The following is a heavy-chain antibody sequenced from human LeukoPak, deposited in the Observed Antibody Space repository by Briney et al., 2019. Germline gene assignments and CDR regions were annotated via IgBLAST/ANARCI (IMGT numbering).Heavy chain of an antibody. V-gene: IGHV3-21*06. CDR2: ITSSSSYI. CDR3: ARGLRGYMDV. D-gene: IGHD5-12*01. J-gene: IGHJ6*03. Sequence: GGSLRLSCAASGFTFSSYNMNWVRQAPGKGLEWVSSITSSSSYIYYADSVKGRFTISRDNAKNSLYLQMDSLRVEDTAEYYCARGLRGYMDVWGKGTTVTISS. CDR1: GFTFSSYN.